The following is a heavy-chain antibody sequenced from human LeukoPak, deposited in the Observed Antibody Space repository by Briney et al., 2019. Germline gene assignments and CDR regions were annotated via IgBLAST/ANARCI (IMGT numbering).Heavy chain of an antibody. CDR2: ISVRSNYI. Sequence: GGSLRLSCAASGYTFSSYSINWVRQAPGKGLEWVSYISVRSNYIYYADSVRGRFRISRDDARDSLYLQMNSMRAEDTAVYYCVRLRRNSDTSGFYYCYDFWGQGTLVTVSS. CDR1: GYTFSSYS. V-gene: IGHV3-21*01. J-gene: IGHJ4*02. CDR3: VRLRRNSDTSGFYYCYDF. D-gene: IGHD3-22*01.